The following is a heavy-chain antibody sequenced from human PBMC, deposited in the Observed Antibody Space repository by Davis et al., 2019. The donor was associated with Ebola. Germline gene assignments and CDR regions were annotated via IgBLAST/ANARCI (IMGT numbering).Heavy chain of an antibody. CDR2: ISYDGSNK. V-gene: IGHV3-30*18. Sequence: PGGSLRLSCAASGFTFSSYGMHWVRQAPGKGLEWVAVISYDGSNKYYADSVKGRFTISRDNSKNTLYLQMNSLRAEDTAVYYCAKASPRYSSGWHKGIGGMDYWGQGTLVTVSS. J-gene: IGHJ4*02. CDR3: AKASPRYSSGWHKGIGGMDY. D-gene: IGHD6-19*01. CDR1: GFTFSSYG.